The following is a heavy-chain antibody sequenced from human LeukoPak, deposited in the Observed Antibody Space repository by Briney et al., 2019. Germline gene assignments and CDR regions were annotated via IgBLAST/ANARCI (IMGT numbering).Heavy chain of an antibody. CDR2: IYSGGST. Sequence: SGGSLRLSCAASGFTFNSYYMSWARQAPGKGLEWVSFIYSGGSTYYADSVKGRFTISRNNSKNTLFLQMNSLRAEDTAVYYCAREPNSPFDYWGQGTLVTVSS. J-gene: IGHJ4*02. V-gene: IGHV3-66*01. CDR1: GFTFNSYY. CDR3: AREPNSPFDY.